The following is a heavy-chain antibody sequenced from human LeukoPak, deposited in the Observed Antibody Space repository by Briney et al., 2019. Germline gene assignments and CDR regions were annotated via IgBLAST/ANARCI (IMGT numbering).Heavy chain of an antibody. CDR1: GFTFDDYA. D-gene: IGHD3-16*01. Sequence: GRSLRLSCAASGFTFDDYAMHWVRQAPGKGLEWVSGISWNSGSIGYVDSVKGRFIISRDNAKNSLYLQMNSLRAEDTAVYYCARDHTPGGDDYVWGSYDYWGQGTLVTVSS. J-gene: IGHJ4*02. V-gene: IGHV3-9*01. CDR3: ARDHTPGGDDYVWGSYDY. CDR2: ISWNSGSI.